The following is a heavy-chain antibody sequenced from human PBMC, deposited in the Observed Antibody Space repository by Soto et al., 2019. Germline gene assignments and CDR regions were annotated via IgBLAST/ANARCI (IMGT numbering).Heavy chain of an antibody. D-gene: IGHD5-18*01. J-gene: IGHJ4*02. V-gene: IGHV3-30*18. CDR2: ISYDGSNK. CDR1: GFTFSSYG. CDR3: AKDTRGYSYGLFDY. Sequence: QVQLVESGGGVVQPGRSLRLSCAASGFTFSSYGMHWVRQAPGKGLEWVAVISYDGSNKYYADSVKGRFTISRDNSKNTRYLQMNSLRAEDTAVYSRAKDTRGYSYGLFDYWGQGTLVTVSS.